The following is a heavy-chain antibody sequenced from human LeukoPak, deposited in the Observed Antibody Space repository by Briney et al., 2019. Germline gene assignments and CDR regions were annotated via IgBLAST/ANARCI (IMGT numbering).Heavy chain of an antibody. J-gene: IGHJ6*03. CDR2: IKSKTDGGTT. CDR1: GFTFSNAW. D-gene: IGHD3-10*01. V-gene: IGHV3-15*01. CDR3: TTHKIQDYHGSGSYVRFNYYYYYMDV. Sequence: GGSLRLSCAASGFTFSNAWMSWVRQAPGKGLEWVGRIKSKTDGGTTDYAAPVKGRFTISRDDSKNTLYLQMNSLKTEDTAMYYCTTHKIQDYHGSGSYVRFNYYYYYMDVWGKGTTVTVSS.